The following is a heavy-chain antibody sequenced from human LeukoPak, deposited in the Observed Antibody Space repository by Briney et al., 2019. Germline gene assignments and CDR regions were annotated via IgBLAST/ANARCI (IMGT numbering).Heavy chain of an antibody. Sequence: GGSLRLSCAASGFTFSSYAMSWVRQAPGKGLEWVSGISGSGGSTHYADSVKDRFTISRDNSKNTLYLQMNSLRAEDTAVYYCARLTTTVTTPFDYWGQGTLVTVSS. CDR1: GFTFSSYA. CDR3: ARLTTTVTTPFDY. CDR2: ISGSGGST. J-gene: IGHJ4*02. D-gene: IGHD4-17*01. V-gene: IGHV3-23*01.